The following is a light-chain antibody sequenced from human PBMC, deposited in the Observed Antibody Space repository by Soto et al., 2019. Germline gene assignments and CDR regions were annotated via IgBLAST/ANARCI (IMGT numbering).Light chain of an antibody. CDR1: QFVSSRS. J-gene: IGKJ5*01. CDR3: QQYANSPIT. Sequence: EIVLTQSPGTLSLSPGESATLLCRASQFVSSRSLAWYQQKLGQAPRLLIYGASNRATGIPGRFSASGSGTDFTLTITPLEPEDFAVYFCQQYANSPITFGQGTRLEI. V-gene: IGKV3-20*01. CDR2: GAS.